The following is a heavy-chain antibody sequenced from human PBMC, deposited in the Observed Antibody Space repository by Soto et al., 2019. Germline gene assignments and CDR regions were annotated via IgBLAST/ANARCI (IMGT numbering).Heavy chain of an antibody. V-gene: IGHV3-30-3*01. CDR2: ISYDGSNK. Sequence: GESLKISCAASGFTFSSYAMHWVRQAPGKGLEWVAVISYDGSNKYYADSVKGRFTISRDNSKNTLYLQMNSLRAEDTAVYYCAREMRYSSSPDAFDIWGQGTMVTVSS. CDR3: AREMRYSSSPDAFDI. D-gene: IGHD6-6*01. J-gene: IGHJ3*02. CDR1: GFTFSSYA.